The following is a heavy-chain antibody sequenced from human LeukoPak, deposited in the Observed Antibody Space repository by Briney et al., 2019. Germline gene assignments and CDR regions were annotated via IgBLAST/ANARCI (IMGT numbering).Heavy chain of an antibody. Sequence: GGSLRLSCAASGFTFSSYGMHWVRQAPGKGLEWVAFIRYDGSNKYYADSVKGRFTISRDNSKNTLYLQMNSLRAEDTAVYYCAKALVTTLINTYQIDFWGQGTLVTVSS. CDR2: IRYDGSNK. V-gene: IGHV3-30*02. J-gene: IGHJ4*02. D-gene: IGHD4-23*01. CDR1: GFTFSSYG. CDR3: AKALVTTLINTYQIDF.